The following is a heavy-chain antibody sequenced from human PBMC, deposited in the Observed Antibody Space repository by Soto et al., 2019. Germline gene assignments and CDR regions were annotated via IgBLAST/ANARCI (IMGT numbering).Heavy chain of an antibody. CDR2: IIPIFGTA. CDR1: GGTFSSYA. J-gene: IGHJ5*02. D-gene: IGHD6-6*01. Sequence: ASVKVSCKASGGTFSSYAISWVRQAPGQGLEWMGGIIPIFGTANYAQKFQGGVTITADESTSTAYMELSSLRSEDTAVYYCATYSGSSSRWFDPWGQGTLVTVSS. CDR3: ATYSGSSSRWFDP. V-gene: IGHV1-69*13.